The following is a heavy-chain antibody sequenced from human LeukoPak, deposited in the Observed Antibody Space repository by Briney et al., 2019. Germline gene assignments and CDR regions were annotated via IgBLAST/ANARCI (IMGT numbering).Heavy chain of an antibody. CDR2: ISGSSSYI. D-gene: IGHD4-23*01. CDR1: GFTFSTYS. V-gene: IGHV3-21*01. J-gene: IGHJ5*02. CDR3: ARVKGYGGNSLPFWFDP. Sequence: GGSLRLSCAASGFTFSTYSMNWVRQAPGKGLEWVSSISGSSSYIYYADSVKGRFTISRDNAKNSLYLQMNSLRAEDTAVYYCARVKGYGGNSLPFWFDPWGQGTLVTVSS.